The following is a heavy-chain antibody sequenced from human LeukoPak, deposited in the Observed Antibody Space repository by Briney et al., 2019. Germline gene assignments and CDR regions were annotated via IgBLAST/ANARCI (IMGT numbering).Heavy chain of an antibody. CDR3: ARVHRGSSCPYDFDY. CDR2: IVPILGTA. J-gene: IGHJ4*02. V-gene: IGHV1-69*08. D-gene: IGHD6-13*01. CDR1: RYTGTNYY. Sequence: SVTVSFTASRYTGTNYYMHWVRQAPGQGLEWVGRIVPILGTANYAQNFQGRVTITADRSTTTAYMELSSLRSEDSAVYYCARVHRGSSCPYDFDYWGQGTLVTVSS.